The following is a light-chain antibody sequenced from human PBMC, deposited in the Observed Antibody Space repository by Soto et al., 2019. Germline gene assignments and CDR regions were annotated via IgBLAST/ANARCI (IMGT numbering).Light chain of an antibody. CDR2: EGS. Sequence: QSVLTQPASVSGSPGQSITISCTGTSSDVGSYNLVSWYQQRPGKAPKLMIYEGSKRPSGVSNRFSGSKSGNTASLTISGLQAEDEADYYCCSYAGSSPPRYVFGTGTKLTVL. V-gene: IGLV2-23*01. CDR3: CSYAGSSPPRYV. J-gene: IGLJ1*01. CDR1: SSDVGSYNL.